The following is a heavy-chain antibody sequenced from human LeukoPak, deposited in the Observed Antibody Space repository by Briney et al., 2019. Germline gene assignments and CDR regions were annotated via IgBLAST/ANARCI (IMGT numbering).Heavy chain of an antibody. Sequence: KASETLSLTCAVYGGSFSGYYWSWIRQPPGKGLEWIGEINHSGSTNYNPSLKSRVTISVDTSKNQFSLKLSSVTAADTAVYYCARGLIERMRLGALAYWGQGTLVTVSS. J-gene: IGHJ4*02. CDR2: INHSGST. D-gene: IGHD1-26*01. CDR3: ARGLIERMRLGALAY. CDR1: GGSFSGYY. V-gene: IGHV4-34*01.